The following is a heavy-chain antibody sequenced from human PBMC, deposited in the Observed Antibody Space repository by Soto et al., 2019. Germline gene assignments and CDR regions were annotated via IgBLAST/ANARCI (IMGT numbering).Heavy chain of an antibody. CDR1: GFTFSNYA. D-gene: IGHD2-15*01. CDR2: ISGSGGST. CDR3: AKGGGSCCFDC. V-gene: IGHV3-23*01. Sequence: EVQLLESGGGLVQPGGSLRLSCAASGFTFSNYAMSWVRQAPGKGLEWVSAISGSGGSTYYADSVKGRVTISRDSSKNTLYLHMNGLRAEDTAVYYCAKGGGSCCFDCWGQGTLVTVSS. J-gene: IGHJ4*02.